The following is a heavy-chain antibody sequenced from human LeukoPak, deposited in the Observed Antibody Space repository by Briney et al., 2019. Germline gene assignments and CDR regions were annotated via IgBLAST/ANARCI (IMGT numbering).Heavy chain of an antibody. Sequence: SETLSLTCTVSRGFISSYYWSWIRQPAGKGLEWIGRISISESTNYNPSLKSRVTILVDKSKNQFSLNLTSVTAADTAVYYCGTERDRFYMDVWGKGTTVTVSS. J-gene: IGHJ6*03. D-gene: IGHD3-3*01. CDR2: ISISEST. CDR3: GTERDRFYMDV. V-gene: IGHV4-4*07. CDR1: RGFISSYY.